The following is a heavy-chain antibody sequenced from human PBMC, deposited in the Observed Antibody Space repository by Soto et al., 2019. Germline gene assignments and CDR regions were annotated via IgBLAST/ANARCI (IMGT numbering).Heavy chain of an antibody. CDR1: GGSISNYY. Sequence: QVQLQESGPGLVKPWETLSLTCTVSGGSISNYYWSWIRQPPGKGLEWIGYIFYSGSTNYNPSLKSRVTISVDTSKKQFSLKLTSVTAADTAVYYCARVSWDSSSSEVGWFDPWGQGTLVTVSS. CDR2: IFYSGST. J-gene: IGHJ5*02. D-gene: IGHD3-22*01. V-gene: IGHV4-59*01. CDR3: ARVSWDSSSSEVGWFDP.